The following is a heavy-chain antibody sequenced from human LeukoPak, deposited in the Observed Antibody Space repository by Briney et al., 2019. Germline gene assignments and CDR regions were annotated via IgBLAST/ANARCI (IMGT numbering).Heavy chain of an antibody. D-gene: IGHD1-14*01. Sequence: SSETLSLTCTVSGVSMTNYYWSWIRRPPGKGLEWIAYSHNSGETKYNPSLKSRITISVDTSKNEFSLKLSSVIAADTAVYYCARQPGGTAAFDIWGQGTTVTVSA. CDR2: SHNSGET. CDR3: ARQPGGTAAFDI. J-gene: IGHJ3*02. V-gene: IGHV4-59*08. CDR1: GVSMTNYY.